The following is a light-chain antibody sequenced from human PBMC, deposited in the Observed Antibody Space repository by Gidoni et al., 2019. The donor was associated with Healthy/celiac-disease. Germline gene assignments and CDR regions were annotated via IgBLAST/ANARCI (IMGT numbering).Light chain of an antibody. CDR3: QQYYSTTWT. CDR2: WAS. J-gene: IGKJ1*01. CDR1: QSVLYSSNNKNY. V-gene: IGKV4-1*01. Sequence: DIVMTQSPDSLAVSLGERATINCKSSQSVLYSSNNKNYLAWYQQKPGQPPKLLIYWASTRESGVPDRFSGSGSGTDFTLTISSLQAEDVAVYYCQQYYSTTWTFXQGTKVEIK.